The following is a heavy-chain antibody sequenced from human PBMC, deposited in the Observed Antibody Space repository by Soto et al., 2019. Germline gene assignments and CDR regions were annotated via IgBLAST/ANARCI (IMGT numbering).Heavy chain of an antibody. CDR1: GFTFSSYG. D-gene: IGHD3-16*01. CDR2: ISYDGSNK. Sequence: SLRLSCAATGFTFSSYGMHWVRQAPGKGLEWVAVISYDGSNKYYADSVKGRFTISRDNSKNTLYLQMNSLRAEDTAVYYCAKHRSRSGERYGMDVWGQGTTVTVSS. V-gene: IGHV3-30*18. J-gene: IGHJ6*02. CDR3: AKHRSRSGERYGMDV.